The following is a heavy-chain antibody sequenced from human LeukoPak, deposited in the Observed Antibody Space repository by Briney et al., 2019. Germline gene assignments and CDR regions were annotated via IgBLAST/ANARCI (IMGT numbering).Heavy chain of an antibody. CDR3: ARDGSYDFWSGFPGSNWFDP. V-gene: IGHV1-2*02. Sequence: GASVKVSCKASGYTFTGYYMHWVRQAPGQGLEWMGWINPNSGGTNYAQKFQGRVTMTRDTSISTAYMELSRLRSDDTAVYYCARDGSYDFWSGFPGSNWFDPWGQGTLVTVSS. J-gene: IGHJ5*02. D-gene: IGHD3-3*01. CDR1: GYTFTGYY. CDR2: INPNSGGT.